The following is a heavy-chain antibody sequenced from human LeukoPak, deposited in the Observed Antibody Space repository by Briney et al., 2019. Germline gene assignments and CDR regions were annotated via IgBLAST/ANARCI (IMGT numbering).Heavy chain of an antibody. CDR1: GGTFSSYA. J-gene: IGHJ4*02. V-gene: IGHV1-69*04. D-gene: IGHD2-15*01. Sequence: GASVKVSRKASGGTFSSYAISWVRQAPGQGLEWMGRIIPIFGIANYAQKFQGRVTITADKSTSTAYMELSSLRSEDTAVYYCARDQVVVVAAPGYYFDYWGQGTLVTVSS. CDR2: IIPIFGIA. CDR3: ARDQVVVVAAPGYYFDY.